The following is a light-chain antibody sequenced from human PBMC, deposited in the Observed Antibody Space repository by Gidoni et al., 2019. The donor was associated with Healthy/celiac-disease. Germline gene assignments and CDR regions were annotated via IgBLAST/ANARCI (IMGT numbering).Light chain of an antibody. V-gene: IGKV3-15*01. J-gene: IGKJ2*01. CDR1: QSVSSN. CDR3: QQYNNWPPYT. CDR2: GAS. Sequence: EIVMTQSPATLSVSPGERATLSCRARQSVSSNLAWYQQKPGQAPRLLIYGASTSATGLPAMFSGSGSGPEFTLTISSLHSEAFAVSSCQQYNNWPPYTFGQGTKLEIK.